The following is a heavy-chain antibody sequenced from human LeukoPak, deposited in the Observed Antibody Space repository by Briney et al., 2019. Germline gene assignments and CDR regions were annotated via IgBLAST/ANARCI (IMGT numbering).Heavy chain of an antibody. CDR3: ARNYGDYVSWFDP. CDR1: GGSISSGGYS. J-gene: IGHJ5*02. Sequence: SETLSLTCAVSGGSISSGGYSWSWIRQPPGKGLEWIGYIYHSGSTYYNPSLKSRVTISVDRPKNQFSLKLSSVTAADTAAYYCARNYGDYVSWFDPWGQGTLVTVSS. V-gene: IGHV4-30-2*01. D-gene: IGHD4-17*01. CDR2: IYHSGST.